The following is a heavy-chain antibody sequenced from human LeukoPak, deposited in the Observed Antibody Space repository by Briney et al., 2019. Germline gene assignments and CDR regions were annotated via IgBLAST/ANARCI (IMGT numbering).Heavy chain of an antibody. D-gene: IGHD5-18*01. V-gene: IGHV1-69*05. CDR3: ARAGGYSYAPDY. Sequence: ASVKVSCKASGGTFSSYAISWARQAPGQELEWMGGIIPIFGTANYAQKFQGRVTITTDESTSTAYMELSSLRSEDTAVYYCARAGGYSYAPDYWGQGTLVTVSS. CDR1: GGTFSSYA. CDR2: IIPIFGTA. J-gene: IGHJ4*02.